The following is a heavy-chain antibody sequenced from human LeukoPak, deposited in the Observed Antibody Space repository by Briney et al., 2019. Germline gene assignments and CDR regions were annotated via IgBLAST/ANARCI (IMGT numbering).Heavy chain of an antibody. J-gene: IGHJ5*02. CDR3: AKGAGGFSYYNWFDP. Sequence: SETLSLTCTVSGYSISSGYYWGWIRQPPGKGLEWIGSIYHSGSTYYNPSLKSRVTISVDTSKNQFSLKLASVTAADTAIYYCAKGAGGFSYYNWFDPWGQGTLVTVSS. CDR2: IYHSGST. D-gene: IGHD5-18*01. V-gene: IGHV4-38-2*02. CDR1: GYSISSGYY.